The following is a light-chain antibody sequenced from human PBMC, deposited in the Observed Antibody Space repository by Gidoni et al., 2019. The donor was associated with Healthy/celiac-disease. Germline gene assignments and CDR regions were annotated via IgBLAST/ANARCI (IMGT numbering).Light chain of an antibody. J-gene: IGKJ2*01. V-gene: IGKV3-11*01. CDR3: QQSSNWPYT. CDR1: QSVSSY. CDR2: AAT. Sequence: EIVFSHSPATLSLSPGERATLSCTASQSVSSYLAYYQQKTGPAPRLLNYAATNTATGIPAWFSGSGSRTDFTLTISSLEPEDFAVYCCQQSSNWPYTFGQGTKLEIK.